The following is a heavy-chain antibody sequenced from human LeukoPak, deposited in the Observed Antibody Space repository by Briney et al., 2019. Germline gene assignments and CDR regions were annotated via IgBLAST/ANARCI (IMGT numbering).Heavy chain of an antibody. CDR1: GGSFSGYY. CDR2: INHSGST. J-gene: IGHJ3*02. CDR3: GKCYEIFGLVNAFDM. D-gene: IGHD3-9*01. V-gene: IGHV4-34*01. Sequence: SETLSLTCAVYGGSFSGYYWSWIRQPPGKGLEWIGEINHSGSTNYNPSLKSRVTISVDTSKNQFSLKLSSVTAGESAGDCCGKCYEIFGLVNAFDMWGRGTKVSVS.